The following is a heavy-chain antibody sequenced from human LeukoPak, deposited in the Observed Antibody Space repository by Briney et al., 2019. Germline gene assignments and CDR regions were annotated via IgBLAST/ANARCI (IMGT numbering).Heavy chain of an antibody. CDR2: INHSGYT. Sequence: PSETLSLTCAVSGVPFSNYYWSWVRLSPTKGLEWIGEINHSGYTNYNPSLKSRVTISIDTSKNQFSLMVTSMTAADTGVYYCTRAVAGHPDWGQGTLVTVSS. J-gene: IGHJ4*02. D-gene: IGHD6-19*01. CDR3: TRAVAGHPD. CDR1: GVPFSNYY. V-gene: IGHV4-34*01.